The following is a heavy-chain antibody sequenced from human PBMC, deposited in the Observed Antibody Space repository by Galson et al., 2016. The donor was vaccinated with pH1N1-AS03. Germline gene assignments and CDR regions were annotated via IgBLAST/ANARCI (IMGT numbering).Heavy chain of an antibody. CDR3: ASHATPRSEVFGVPFYHYYYTDV. CDR1: GGSIRSSNYY. Sequence: SETLSLTCTASGGSIRSSNYYWGWIRQPPGKGLERIGSMYYTGTNFYNPSLESRVSMSVDTSKNQFSLSLSSVTAADTAVYYCASHATPRSEVFGVPFYHYYYTDVWGKGTTITVSS. CDR2: MYYTGTN. V-gene: IGHV4-39*01. J-gene: IGHJ6*03. D-gene: IGHD3-3*01.